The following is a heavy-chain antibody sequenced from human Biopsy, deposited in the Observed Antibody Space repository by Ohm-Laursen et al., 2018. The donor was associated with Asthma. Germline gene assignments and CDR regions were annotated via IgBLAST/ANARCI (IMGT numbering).Heavy chain of an antibody. CDR2: ISPIFGSS. D-gene: IGHD3-3*02. CDR1: GGMFGNYA. J-gene: IGHJ6*02. V-gene: IGHV1-69*06. Sequence: SSVKVSCKSSGGMFGNYAISWVRQAPGLGLEWMGGISPIFGSSNYAQRFQGRVTITADIFTRTVYMELSGLRFDDTAVYYCARPSPNRDISHYYYHMDVWGQGTTVIVSS. CDR3: ARPSPNRDISHYYYHMDV.